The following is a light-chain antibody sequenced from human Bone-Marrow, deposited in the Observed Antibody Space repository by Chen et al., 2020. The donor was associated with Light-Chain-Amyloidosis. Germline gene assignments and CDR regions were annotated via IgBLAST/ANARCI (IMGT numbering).Light chain of an antibody. CDR1: DLPTKY. J-gene: IGLJ2*01. CDR3: QSADSSGTYEVI. CDR2: RDT. V-gene: IGLV3-25*03. Sequence: SYELTQPPSVSVSPGQTARITCSGDDLPTKYAYWYQQKPGQAPVLVIHRDTERPSGISERFSGSRSGKTATLTISGVQAEDEADYHCQSADSSGTYEVICGGGTKLTVL.